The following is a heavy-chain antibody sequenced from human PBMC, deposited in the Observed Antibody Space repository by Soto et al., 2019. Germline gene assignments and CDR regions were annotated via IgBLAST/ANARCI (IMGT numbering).Heavy chain of an antibody. Sequence: ASVKVSCKASGYTFTSYYIHWVRQAPGQGLEWMGIINPSGGSTSYAQKFQDRVTMTRGTSTSTVYMELSSLRSEDTAMYYCARSRVRWRDDYWGQGTQVTVSS. J-gene: IGHJ4*02. V-gene: IGHV1-46*01. CDR3: ARSRVRWRDDY. CDR1: GYTFTSYY. CDR2: INPSGGST. D-gene: IGHD6-13*01.